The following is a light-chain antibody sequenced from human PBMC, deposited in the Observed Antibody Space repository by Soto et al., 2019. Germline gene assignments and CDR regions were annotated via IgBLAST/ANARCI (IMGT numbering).Light chain of an antibody. V-gene: IGKV2-28*01. J-gene: IGKJ3*01. CDR3: MQTLQTPYT. CDR1: QSLLHSDGDNY. Sequence: DIVMTQYPLSLPVTPGEPASISCKSSQSLLHSDGDNYLEWYVQKAVQSPQLLIYLVSHRASGVPDRLSGSGSGTDFTLKISKVEADDVGVYYCMQTLQTPYTFGPGTKVEIK. CDR2: LVS.